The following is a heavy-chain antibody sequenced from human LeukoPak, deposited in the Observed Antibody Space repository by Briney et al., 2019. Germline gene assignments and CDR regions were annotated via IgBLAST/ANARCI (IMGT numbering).Heavy chain of an antibody. CDR2: ISYDGINQ. CDR3: AREWGQYNWNYVLYY. D-gene: IGHD1-7*01. V-gene: IGHV3-30*04. Sequence: GGSLRLSCAASGFTFSDYAMHWVRQAPGKGLEWVAVISYDGINQYYADSVKGRFTISRDNSKNTLYLQMNSLRADDTAIYYCAREWGQYNWNYVLYYWGQGSLVTVSS. J-gene: IGHJ4*02. CDR1: GFTFSDYA.